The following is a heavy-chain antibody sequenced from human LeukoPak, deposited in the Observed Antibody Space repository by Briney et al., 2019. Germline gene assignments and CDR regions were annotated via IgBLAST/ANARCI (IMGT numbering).Heavy chain of an antibody. CDR2: IYHSGST. Sequence: SGTLSLTCAVSGGSISSSNWWSWVRQPPGKGLEWIGEIYHSGSTNYNPSLKSRVTISVGKSKNQFSLKLSSVTAADTAVYYCARVQLIVVVPAAMHRWFDPWGQGTLVTVSS. J-gene: IGHJ5*02. CDR3: ARVQLIVVVPAAMHRWFDP. V-gene: IGHV4-4*02. D-gene: IGHD2-2*01. CDR1: GGSISSSNW.